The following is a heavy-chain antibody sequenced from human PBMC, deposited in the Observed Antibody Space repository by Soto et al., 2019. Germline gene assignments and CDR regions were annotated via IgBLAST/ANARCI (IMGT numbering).Heavy chain of an antibody. V-gene: IGHV1-3*01. J-gene: IGHJ6*04. Sequence: ASVNVSCKASGYTFTSYGIHWVRQAPGQRLEWTGWINAGNGNTKYSEKFQGRVTITRDTSASTAYLELSSLRSEDTAVYYCARDPNDSSAYYPNYYYGMEVWGKGNPVTVSS. CDR3: ARDPNDSSAYYPNYYYGMEV. D-gene: IGHD3-22*01. CDR1: GYTFTSYG. CDR2: INAGNGNT.